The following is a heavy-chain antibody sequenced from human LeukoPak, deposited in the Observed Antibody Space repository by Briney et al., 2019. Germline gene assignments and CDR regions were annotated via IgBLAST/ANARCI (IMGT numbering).Heavy chain of an antibody. D-gene: IGHD4-17*01. J-gene: IGHJ4*02. CDR1: GFTITNAR. V-gene: IGHV3-15*01. CDR3: TTGYGQSDFDY. CDR2: IKSKIDGGTT. Sequence: GGSLRLSCVASGFTITNARMGWVRQAPGKGLEWVGLIKSKIDGGTTDFAAPVKGRFTISIDDSKNTLYLQMNSLKSEDTGVYYCTTGYGQSDFDYWGQGTLVTVSS.